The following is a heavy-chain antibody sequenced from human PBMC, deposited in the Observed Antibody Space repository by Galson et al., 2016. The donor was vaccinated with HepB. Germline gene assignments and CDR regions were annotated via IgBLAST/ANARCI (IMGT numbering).Heavy chain of an antibody. CDR1: RYILTNFY. J-gene: IGHJ6*02. Sequence: SVKVSCKASRYILTNFYMHWVRQAPGQELEWLGVINPSGGSTSYAERFQGRVTMTRDTSTSTVYMELRSLKFEDTSLYYCARDLGVEWLSGGMDVWGQGTTVTVPS. CDR3: ARDLGVEWLSGGMDV. CDR2: INPSGGST. V-gene: IGHV1-46*01. D-gene: IGHD3-3*01.